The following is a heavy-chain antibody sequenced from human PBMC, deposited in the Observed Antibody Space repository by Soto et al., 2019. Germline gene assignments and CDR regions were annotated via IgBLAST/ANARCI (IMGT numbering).Heavy chain of an antibody. CDR1: GGSFKNYA. J-gene: IGHJ4*02. Sequence: QVQLVQSGAEVKKPGSSVKLSCKASGGSFKNYALSWVRQAPGQGLEWMGSFIPIFDSPTYAEDFQGRLTITADESATTAFMEMTRLTSTDTAIYYCARLSVAPWTDWGQGMLVTVSS. D-gene: IGHD6-19*01. V-gene: IGHV1-69*01. CDR2: FIPIFDSP. CDR3: ARLSVAPWTD.